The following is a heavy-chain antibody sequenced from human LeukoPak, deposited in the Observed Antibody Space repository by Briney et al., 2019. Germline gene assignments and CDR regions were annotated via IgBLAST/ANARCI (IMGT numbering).Heavy chain of an antibody. V-gene: IGHV1-18*01. CDR2: ISAYNGNT. Sequence: ASVKVSCKASGYTFTSYGISWVRQAPGQGLEWMGWISAYNGNTNYAQKLQGRVTMTTDTSTSTAYMELRSLRSDDTAVYYCARDAPGYGDEIYYFDYWGQGTLVTVSS. CDR3: ARDAPGYGDEIYYFDY. CDR1: GYTFTSYG. J-gene: IGHJ4*02. D-gene: IGHD4-17*01.